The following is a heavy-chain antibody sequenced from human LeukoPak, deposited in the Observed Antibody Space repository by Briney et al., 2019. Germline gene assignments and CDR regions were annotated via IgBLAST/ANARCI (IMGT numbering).Heavy chain of an antibody. V-gene: IGHV4-4*07. CDR1: GGSISSYY. D-gene: IGHD2-2*01. CDR2: IYTSGNT. CDR3: ARDLLSALGYCSSTSCFWGFDP. J-gene: IGHJ5*02. Sequence: SGTLSLTCTVSGGSISSYYWSWIRQPAGKGLEWIGRIYTSGNTNYNPSLKSRVTMSVDTSKNQFSLKLSSVTAADTAVYYCARDLLSALGYCSSTSCFWGFDPWGQGTLVTVSS.